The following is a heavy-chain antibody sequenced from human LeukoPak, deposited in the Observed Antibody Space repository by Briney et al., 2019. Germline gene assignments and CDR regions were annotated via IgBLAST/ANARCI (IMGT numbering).Heavy chain of an antibody. V-gene: IGHV1-2*02. CDR3: SREDY. Sequence: GASGKVSCKASGYTFTGYYLHWVRQAPGPRLEWLGWMNPNSGGTKYAQKFQVRVTMTRDTSISTVYMELSRLRSDDTAVYYCSREDYWGQGTLVPVSS. CDR1: GYTFTGYY. J-gene: IGHJ4*02. CDR2: MNPNSGGT.